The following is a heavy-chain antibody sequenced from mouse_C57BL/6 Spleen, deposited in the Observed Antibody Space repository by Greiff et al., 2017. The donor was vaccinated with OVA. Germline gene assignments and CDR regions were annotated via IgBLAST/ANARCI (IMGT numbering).Heavy chain of an antibody. CDR1: GYAFSSYW. J-gene: IGHJ4*01. CDR2: IYPGDGDT. Sequence: QVQLQQSGAELVKPGASVKISCKASGYAFSSYWMNWVKQRPGKGLEWIGQIYPGDGDTNYNGKFKGKATLTADKSSSTAYMQLSSLTSEDSAVYFCAREGLLLAMDYWGQGTSVTVSS. V-gene: IGHV1-80*01. D-gene: IGHD3-1*01. CDR3: AREGLLLAMDY.